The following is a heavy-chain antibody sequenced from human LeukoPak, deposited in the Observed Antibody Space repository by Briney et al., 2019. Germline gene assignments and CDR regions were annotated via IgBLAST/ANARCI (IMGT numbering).Heavy chain of an antibody. CDR2: ISYDESNK. Sequence: GGSLRLSCAASGFTFSSYAMHWVRQAPGKGLEWVAVISYDESNKSYADSVNGRFTISRDNSKNTLYLQMNSLRAEDTAVYYCARVGGYDSFAFDYWGQGTLVTVSS. J-gene: IGHJ4*02. CDR3: ARVGGYDSFAFDY. V-gene: IGHV3-30-3*01. D-gene: IGHD5-12*01. CDR1: GFTFSSYA.